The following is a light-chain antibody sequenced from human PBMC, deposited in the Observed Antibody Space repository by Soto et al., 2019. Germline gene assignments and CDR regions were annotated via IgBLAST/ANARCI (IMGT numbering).Light chain of an antibody. CDR3: QQYYNWPRT. CDR1: QSVFRN. V-gene: IGKV3D-15*01. CDR2: GAS. Sequence: EIVMTQSPATLSVSPLELVTLSFMASQSVFRNLAWYQQKPGQAPRLLITGASSRATGIPARFSGSGSGTEFTLTINSLQAEDCAVYYCQQYYNWPRTFGQGTRLEIK. J-gene: IGKJ5*01.